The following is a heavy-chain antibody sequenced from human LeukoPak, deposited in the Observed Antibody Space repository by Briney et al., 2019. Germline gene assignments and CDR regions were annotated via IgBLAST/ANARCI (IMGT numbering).Heavy chain of an antibody. Sequence: GGSLRLSCVASGFSFSEYQINWVRQAPGKGLEWISYINAGGGTIHYAASVRGRFTISRDNAKNSLYLQMNNLRAEDTGIYYCARTTLSGAPRDWGQGSQVTISS. J-gene: IGHJ4*02. D-gene: IGHD1-26*01. CDR2: INAGGGTI. V-gene: IGHV3-48*03. CDR1: GFSFSEYQ. CDR3: ARTTLSGAPRD.